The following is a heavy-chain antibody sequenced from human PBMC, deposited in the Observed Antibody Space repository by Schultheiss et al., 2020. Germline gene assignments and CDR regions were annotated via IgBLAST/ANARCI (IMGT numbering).Heavy chain of an antibody. CDR2: ISYDGSNK. J-gene: IGHJ4*02. D-gene: IGHD2-2*02. CDR1: GFTFSSYG. V-gene: IGHV3-30*03. CDR3: ARDPRPFQLLYPHFDN. Sequence: GGSLRLSCAASGFTFSSYGMHWVRQAPGKGLEWVAVISYDGSNKYYADSETGRFTISRDNSRNTLYLQMNSLRAEDTALYYCARDPRPFQLLYPHFDNWGQGTLVTVSS.